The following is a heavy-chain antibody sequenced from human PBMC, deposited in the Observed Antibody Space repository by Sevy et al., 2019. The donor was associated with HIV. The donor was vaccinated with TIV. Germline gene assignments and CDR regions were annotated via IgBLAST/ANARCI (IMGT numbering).Heavy chain of an antibody. CDR3: ARRIIRFWNSGSYIGPLSGIKSQGFAFDI. Sequence: GGSLRLSCKGSGYSFTSYWIGWVRQMPGKGLEWMGIIYPGDSDTRYSPSFQGQVTISADKSISTAYLQWSSLKASDTAMYYCARRIIRFWNSGSYIGPLSGIKSQGFAFDIWGQGTMVTVSS. CDR1: GYSFTSYW. V-gene: IGHV5-51*01. D-gene: IGHD1-26*01. J-gene: IGHJ3*02. CDR2: IYPGDSDT.